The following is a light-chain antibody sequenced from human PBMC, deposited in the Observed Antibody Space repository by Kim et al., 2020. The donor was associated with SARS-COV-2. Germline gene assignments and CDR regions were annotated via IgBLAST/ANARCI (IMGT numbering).Light chain of an antibody. Sequence: SYELTQPPSVSVAPGQTARITCGGNNIGGKSVQWYQQRPVQAPLLVMHDDSDRPSGIPERISGSSSENTATLTISRVEVGDEADYDCQVWDSSSDHVVFGGGTQLTVL. CDR1: NIGGKS. J-gene: IGLJ2*01. CDR2: DDS. V-gene: IGLV3-21*02. CDR3: QVWDSSSDHVV.